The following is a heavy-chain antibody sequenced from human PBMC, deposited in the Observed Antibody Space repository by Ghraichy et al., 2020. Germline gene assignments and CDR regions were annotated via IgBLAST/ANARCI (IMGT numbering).Heavy chain of an antibody. CDR3: ARDLNSYCQSFDY. CDR2: ISSSSGTI. V-gene: IGHV3-48*02. CDR1: GFTFSSYS. J-gene: IGHJ4*02. Sequence: GRSLRLSCAASGFTFSSYSMNWVRQAPGKGLEWVSYISSSSGTIYYADSVKGRFTISRDNAKNSLYLQMNSLRDEDTAVYYCARDLNSYCQSFDYWGQGTLVTVSS. D-gene: IGHD5-18*01.